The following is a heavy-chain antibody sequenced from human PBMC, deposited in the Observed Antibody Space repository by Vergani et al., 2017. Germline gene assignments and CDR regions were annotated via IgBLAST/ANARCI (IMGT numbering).Heavy chain of an antibody. J-gene: IGHJ4*02. Sequence: QVQLVQSGGGVVQPGRSLRLSCAASGYSFSGYGMHWVRRTPGGGLEWVALIWYDGTKKHYADSVKGRFTISRGNSKNTLYLEMNSLGVEDTAVYYCARDRSGRPSDFDYWGQGTLVTVSS. CDR2: IWYDGTKK. V-gene: IGHV3-33*01. CDR1: GYSFSGYG. CDR3: ARDRSGRPSDFDY.